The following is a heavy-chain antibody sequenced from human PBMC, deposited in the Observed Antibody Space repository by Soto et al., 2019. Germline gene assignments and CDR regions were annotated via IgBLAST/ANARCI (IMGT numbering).Heavy chain of an antibody. CDR3: ARDGREASGMDV. V-gene: IGHV4-59*11. Sequence: PSGTLLLTCTVSGASISSHYWSSARQAPGKGLEWIGHIYDRGSTNYNPPLRRRSTISVDASKSQFSLKLNSVTTADTAVYYCARDGREASGMDVWGQGTKVT. CDR1: GASISSHY. CDR2: IYDRGST. D-gene: IGHD1-26*01. J-gene: IGHJ6*02.